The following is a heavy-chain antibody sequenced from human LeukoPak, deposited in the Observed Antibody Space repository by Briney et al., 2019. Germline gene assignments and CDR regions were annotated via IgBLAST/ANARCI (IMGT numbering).Heavy chain of an antibody. CDR3: GASPSPTGTERYY. CDR2: IYPGDSDT. CDR1: GYSFTTYW. D-gene: IGHD3-9*01. Sequence: GESLKISCKGSGYSFTTYWIAWVRQMPGKGLEWMGIIYPGDSDTRYSPSFQGQVTISVDKSNSTVYLQWNSLKASDSAMYYCGASPSPTGTERYYWGQGTLVTVSS. J-gene: IGHJ4*02. V-gene: IGHV5-51*01.